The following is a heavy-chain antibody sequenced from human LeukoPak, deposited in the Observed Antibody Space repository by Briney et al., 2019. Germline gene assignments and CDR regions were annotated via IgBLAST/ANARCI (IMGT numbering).Heavy chain of an antibody. D-gene: IGHD1-14*01. CDR2: INPSGGST. V-gene: IGHV1-46*01. J-gene: IGHJ4*02. CDR3: ARELTGPNVLQAPFDY. CDR1: GHTFTSYH. Sequence: ASVTVSCKASGHTFTSYHMHWVRQAPGQGLERMGIINPSGGSTSYAQKFQGRVTMTRDTSTSTVYMELSSLRSEDTAVYYCARELTGPNVLQAPFDYWGQGTLVTVSS.